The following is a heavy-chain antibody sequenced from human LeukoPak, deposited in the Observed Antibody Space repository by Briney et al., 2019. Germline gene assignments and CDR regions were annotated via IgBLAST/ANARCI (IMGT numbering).Heavy chain of an antibody. Sequence: GGSLRLSCAASGFTFSSYSMNWVRQAPGKGLEWVSSISSSSSHIYYADSVKGRFTISRDNAKNSLYLQMNSLRAEDTAVYYCALAAAQLDDYDYYYYYMDVWGKGTTVTVSS. J-gene: IGHJ6*03. D-gene: IGHD6-6*01. CDR1: GFTFSSYS. V-gene: IGHV3-21*01. CDR2: ISSSSSHI. CDR3: ALAAAQLDDYDYYYYYMDV.